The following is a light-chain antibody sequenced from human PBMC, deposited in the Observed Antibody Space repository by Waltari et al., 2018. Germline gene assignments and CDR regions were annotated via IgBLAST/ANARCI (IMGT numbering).Light chain of an antibody. CDR1: SSDVGAYNY. J-gene: IGLJ2*01. CDR2: DVS. CDR3: ISYTTSDTMI. V-gene: IGLV2-14*03. Sequence: QSALTQPASVSGSPGQSITIPCTGTSSDVGAYNYVSWYQQHPGKVPKLILYDVSHRPSGVSFRFSGSKSDNTASLTISGLQAEDEADYYCISYTTSDTMIFGGGTKLTVL.